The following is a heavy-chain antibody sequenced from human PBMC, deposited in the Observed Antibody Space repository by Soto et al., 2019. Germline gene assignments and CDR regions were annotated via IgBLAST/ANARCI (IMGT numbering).Heavy chain of an antibody. V-gene: IGHV2-5*02. D-gene: IGHD5-12*01. CDR1: GFSLSTSGVG. CDR2: IYWDDDK. Sequence: QITLKESGPTLVKPTQTLTLTCTFSGFSLSTSGVGVGWIRQPPGKALEWLALIYWDDDKRYSPSLKSRLTITKDTSKNQVVLTMTNMDPVDTATYYCAHSPKLGYSGYAPGYYFDYWGQGTLVTVSS. CDR3: AHSPKLGYSGYAPGYYFDY. J-gene: IGHJ4*02.